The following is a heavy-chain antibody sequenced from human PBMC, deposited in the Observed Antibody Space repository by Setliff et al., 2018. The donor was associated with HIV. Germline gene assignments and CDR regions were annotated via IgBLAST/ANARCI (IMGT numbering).Heavy chain of an antibody. V-gene: IGHV1-2*04. CDR1: GYTFTGYY. CDR3: ARAYGDYVAEYSQH. CDR2: INPNSGGT. D-gene: IGHD4-17*01. Sequence: ASVKVSCKASGYTFTGYYMHWVRQAPGQGLEWMGWINPNSGGTNYAQKFQGWVTMTRDTSISTAYMELSRLRSDDTAVYYCARAYGDYVAEYSQHWGQGTLVTVSS. J-gene: IGHJ1*01.